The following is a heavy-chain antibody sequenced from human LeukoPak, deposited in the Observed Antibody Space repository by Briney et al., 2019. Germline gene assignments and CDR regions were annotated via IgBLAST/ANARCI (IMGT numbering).Heavy chain of an antibody. J-gene: IGHJ5*02. V-gene: IGHV4-59*01. D-gene: IGHD3-3*01. CDR2: IYYSGST. CDR3: ARGYYDFWSGYYISSWFDP. CDR1: GGSISSYY. Sequence: PSETLSLTCTVSGGSISSYYWSWIRQPPGKGLEWIGYIYYSGSTNYNPSLKSRVTISVDTSKNQFSLKLSSVTAADTAVYYCARGYYDFWSGYYISSWFDPWGQGTLVTVSS.